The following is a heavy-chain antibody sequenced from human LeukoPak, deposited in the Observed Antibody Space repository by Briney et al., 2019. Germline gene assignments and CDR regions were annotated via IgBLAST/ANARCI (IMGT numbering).Heavy chain of an antibody. Sequence: ASVKVSCKVSGYTLTELSMHWVRQAPGKGLEWMGGFDPEDGETIYAQKFQGRVTMTEDTSTDTAYMELSSLRSEDTAVYYCATVTVAAAGNRAQKDAFDIWGQGTMVTVSS. J-gene: IGHJ3*02. D-gene: IGHD6-13*01. CDR1: GYTLTELS. V-gene: IGHV1-24*01. CDR2: FDPEDGET. CDR3: ATVTVAAAGNRAQKDAFDI.